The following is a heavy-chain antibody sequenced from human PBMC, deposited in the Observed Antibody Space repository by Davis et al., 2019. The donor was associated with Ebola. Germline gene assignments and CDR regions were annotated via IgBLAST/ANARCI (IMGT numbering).Heavy chain of an antibody. D-gene: IGHD3-3*01. Sequence: AASVKVSCKASGYTFTGYYMHWVRQAPGQGLEWMGRINPNSGGTNYAQKFQGRVTMTRDTSISTAYMELSRLRSDDTAVYYCARARWSFILDWLQGDGMVVWGKGTTVTVSS. J-gene: IGHJ6*04. V-gene: IGHV1-2*06. CDR2: INPNSGGT. CDR1: GYTFTGYY. CDR3: ARARWSFILDWLQGDGMVV.